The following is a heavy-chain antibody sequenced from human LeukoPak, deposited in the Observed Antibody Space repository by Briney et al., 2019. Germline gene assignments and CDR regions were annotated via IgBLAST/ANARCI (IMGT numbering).Heavy chain of an antibody. CDR3: ARHIGSGSLSRPFDP. CDR1: GASVTSGGFY. D-gene: IGHD3-10*01. CDR2: VYYTGST. Sequence: SETLSLTCSVSGASVTSGGFYWGWLRQPPGKGPEWIATVYYTGSTYYNPSLRSRVTISIDTSKNQFSLRLTPVTATDTAIYHCARHIGSGSLSRPFDPWGQGTLVTVSS. V-gene: IGHV4-39*01. J-gene: IGHJ5*02.